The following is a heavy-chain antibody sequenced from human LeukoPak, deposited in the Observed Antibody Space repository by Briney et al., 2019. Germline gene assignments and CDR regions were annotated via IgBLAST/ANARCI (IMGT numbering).Heavy chain of an antibody. CDR1: GGTFSSYD. CDR3: VAPRGSDYYDSSGYVH. Sequence: GSSVKVSCKASGGTFSSYDISWVRQAPGQGLDWMGGIIPLFGSTNYAQKFQDRVTFTADESTGTAYMELSSLRSDDTAIYYCVAPRGSDYYDSSGYVHWGQGTLVTVSS. CDR2: IIPLFGST. V-gene: IGHV1-69*01. J-gene: IGHJ4*02. D-gene: IGHD3-22*01.